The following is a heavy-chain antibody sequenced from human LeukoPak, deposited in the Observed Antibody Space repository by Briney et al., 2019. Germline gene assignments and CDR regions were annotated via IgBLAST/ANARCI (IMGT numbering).Heavy chain of an antibody. D-gene: IGHD4-17*01. J-gene: IGHJ4*02. CDR3: AREGRYGAYYFDY. Sequence: SETLSLTCTVSGGSISSSSYYWGWIRQPPGKGLEWIGYIYYSGSTNYNPSLKSRVTMSVDTSKNQFSLKLSSVTAADTAVYYCAREGRYGAYYFDYWGQGTLVTVSS. CDR2: IYYSGST. V-gene: IGHV4-61*05. CDR1: GGSISSSSYY.